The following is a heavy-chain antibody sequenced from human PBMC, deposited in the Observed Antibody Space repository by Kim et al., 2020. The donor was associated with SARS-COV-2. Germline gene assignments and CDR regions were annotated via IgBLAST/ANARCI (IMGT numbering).Heavy chain of an antibody. Sequence: GGSLRLSCAASGFTFSSYWMSWVRQAPGKGLEWVANIKQDGSEKYYVDSVKGRFTISRDNAKNSLYLQMNSLRAEDTAVYYCARVEYGSGGSRGNYYYYYGMDVWGQGTTVTVSS. D-gene: IGHD3-10*01. V-gene: IGHV3-7*03. CDR1: GFTFSSYW. CDR3: ARVEYGSGGSRGNYYYYYGMDV. CDR2: IKQDGSEK. J-gene: IGHJ6*02.